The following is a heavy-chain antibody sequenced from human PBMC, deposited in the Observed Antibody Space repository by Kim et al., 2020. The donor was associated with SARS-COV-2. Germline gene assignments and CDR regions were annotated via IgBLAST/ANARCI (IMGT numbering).Heavy chain of an antibody. D-gene: IGHD3-10*01. J-gene: IGHJ6*02. CDR2: INPSGGST. CDR1: GYTFTSYY. CDR3: ARDSGITMVRGIYYYGMDV. V-gene: IGHV1-46*01. Sequence: ASVKVSCKASGYTFTSYYMHWVRQAPGQGLEWMGIINPSGGSTSYAQKFQGRVTMTRDTSTSTVYMELSSLRSEDTAVYYCARDSGITMVRGIYYYGMDVWGQGTTVTVSS.